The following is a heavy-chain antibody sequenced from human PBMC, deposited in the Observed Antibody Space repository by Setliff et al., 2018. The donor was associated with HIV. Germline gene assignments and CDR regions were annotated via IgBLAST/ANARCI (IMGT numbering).Heavy chain of an antibody. CDR1: GDSVNDRSYF. CDR2: FYYNGDS. D-gene: IGHD6-19*01. V-gene: IGHV4-39*01. Sequence: PSETLSLTCTVSGDSVNDRSYFWGWIRQPPGKGLEWIATFYYNGDSRYNPSLKSRVTISVDTSKNQFSLNLNSVTAADTAVYYCVRHHDSDFSGDPGYSSGRYGLYYYYYMDVWGKGTTVTVSS. CDR3: VRHHDSDFSGDPGYSSGRYGLYYYYYMDV. J-gene: IGHJ6*03.